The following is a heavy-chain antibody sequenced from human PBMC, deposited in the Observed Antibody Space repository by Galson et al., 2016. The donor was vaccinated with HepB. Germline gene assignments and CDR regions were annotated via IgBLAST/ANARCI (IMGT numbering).Heavy chain of an antibody. D-gene: IGHD6-6*01. Sequence: SVKVSCKASGGTFSSYAISWVRQAPGQGLEWMGGIVPIYSTANYAQKFQGRVTMTADEATSTAYMELSSLRSEDTAVCYCARDYSKSSPYYYGMDVWGQGTTVTVSS. CDR3: ARDYSKSSPYYYGMDV. CDR2: IVPIYSTA. J-gene: IGHJ6*02. V-gene: IGHV1-69*13. CDR1: GGTFSSYA.